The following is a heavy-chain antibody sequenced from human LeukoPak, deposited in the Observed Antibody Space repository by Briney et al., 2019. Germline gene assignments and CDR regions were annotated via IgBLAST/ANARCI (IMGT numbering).Heavy chain of an antibody. CDR3: AREAVAGKGVFDP. D-gene: IGHD6-19*01. J-gene: IGHJ5*02. CDR1: GYSFTNYG. CDR2: INTNTGNP. V-gene: IGHV7-4-1*02. Sequence: ASVKVSCKGSGYSFTNYGISWVRQAPGQGLEWMGWINTNTGNPTYAQGFTGRFVFSLDTSVSTAYLQISSLKAEDTAVYYCAREAVAGKGVFDPWGQGTLVTVSS.